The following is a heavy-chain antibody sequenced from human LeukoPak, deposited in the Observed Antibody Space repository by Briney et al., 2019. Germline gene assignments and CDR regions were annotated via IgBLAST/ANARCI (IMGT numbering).Heavy chain of an antibody. D-gene: IGHD1-14*01. CDR2: ISYDGSNK. Sequence: GRSLRLSCAASGFTFSSYAMHWVRQAPGKGLEWVAVISYDGSNKYYADSVKGRFTISRDNPKNTLYLQMNSLRAEDTAVYYCARDNISGTTGWFDPWGQGTLVTVSS. CDR3: ARDNISGTTGWFDP. CDR1: GFTFSSYA. V-gene: IGHV3-30-3*01. J-gene: IGHJ5*02.